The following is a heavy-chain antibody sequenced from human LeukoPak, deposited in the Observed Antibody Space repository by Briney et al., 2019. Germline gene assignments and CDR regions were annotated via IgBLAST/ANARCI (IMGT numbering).Heavy chain of an antibody. V-gene: IGHV3-23*01. CDR1: GFTFSSYA. D-gene: IGHD4-17*01. CDR2: ISGSGGST. Sequence: GGSLRLSCAASGFTFSSYAMSWVRQAPGKGLEWVSSISGSGGSTYYADSVKGRFTISRDDSKNTLYLQMNSLRAEDTAVYYCAKDFTVTTVSEYFQHWGQGTLVTVSS. J-gene: IGHJ1*01. CDR3: AKDFTVTTVSEYFQH.